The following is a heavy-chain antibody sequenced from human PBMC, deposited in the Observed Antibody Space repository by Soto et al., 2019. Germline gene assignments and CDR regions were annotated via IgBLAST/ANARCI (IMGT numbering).Heavy chain of an antibody. J-gene: IGHJ4*02. CDR2: IRSKAYGGTT. CDR3: TRDPDYDILTGPDY. V-gene: IGHV3-49*03. Sequence: GGSMRLSCTASGFTFGYYAMSWFRQAPGKGLEWVGFIRSKAYGGTTEYAASVKGRFTISRDDSKSIAYLQMNSLKTEDTAVYYCTRDPDYDILTGPDYWGQGTLVTVSS. D-gene: IGHD3-9*01. CDR1: GFTFGYYA.